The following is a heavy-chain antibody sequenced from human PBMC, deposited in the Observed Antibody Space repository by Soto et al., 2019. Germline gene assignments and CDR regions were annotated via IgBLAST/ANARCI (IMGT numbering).Heavy chain of an antibody. D-gene: IGHD2-21*01. V-gene: IGHV3-23*01. CDR3: AKFMSKTVLWVDTQFDF. CDR1: GLRFSNYA. CDR2: ISGSASAT. J-gene: IGHJ4*02. Sequence: GGSLRLTCATSGLRFSNYAMTWVRRAPGKGLEWVSLISGSASATHYADSVKGRFTISRDNSKRTLYLQLNSLRAEDTAVYYCAKFMSKTVLWVDTQFDFWGQGTLVTVSS.